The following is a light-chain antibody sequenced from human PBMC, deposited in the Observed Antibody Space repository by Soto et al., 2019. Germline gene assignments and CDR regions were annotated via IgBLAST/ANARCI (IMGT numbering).Light chain of an antibody. V-gene: IGLV1-51*02. CDR1: SSNIGSNF. CDR3: GTWDTSLDSGI. Sequence: QSALTQPPSVSAAPGQKVTIFCSGSSSNIGSNFVSWYQQVPGTAPRLLVYEDHQRPSGTPVRFSGSKSGTSATLAITGLQIGDEAHYYCGTWDTSLDSGIFGGGTKLTVL. J-gene: IGLJ2*01. CDR2: EDH.